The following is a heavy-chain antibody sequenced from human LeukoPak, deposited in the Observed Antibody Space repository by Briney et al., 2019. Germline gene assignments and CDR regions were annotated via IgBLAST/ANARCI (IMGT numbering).Heavy chain of an antibody. CDR1: GFTLSAYW. CDR3: ARGSSSSSTRVVDY. CDR2: INSDGSNI. Sequence: GGSLRLSCAASGFTLSAYWMHWVRQAPGKGLVWVSRINSDGSNINYADSVKGRFTISRDNAKNTLYLQMNSLRAEDTAMYYCARGSSSSSTRVVDYWGQGTLVTVSS. D-gene: IGHD6-13*01. V-gene: IGHV3-74*01. J-gene: IGHJ4*02.